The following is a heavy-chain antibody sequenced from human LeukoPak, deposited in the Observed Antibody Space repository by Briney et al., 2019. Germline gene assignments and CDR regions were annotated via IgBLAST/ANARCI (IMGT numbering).Heavy chain of an antibody. D-gene: IGHD4-11*01. Sequence: GGSLRLSCAAPGFIFSNYAMSWVRQAPGKGPEWVSGISGGGGGTYYADSVKGRFTISRANSKNTLYLQMKSLRVDDTAVYYCAKSVEHSNYRKFHDWGQGTLVTVSS. CDR3: AKSVEHSNYRKFHD. V-gene: IGHV3-23*01. CDR2: ISGGGGGT. CDR1: GFIFSNYA. J-gene: IGHJ4*02.